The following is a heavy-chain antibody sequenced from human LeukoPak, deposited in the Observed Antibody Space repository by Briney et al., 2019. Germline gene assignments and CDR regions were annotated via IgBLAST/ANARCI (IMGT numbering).Heavy chain of an antibody. CDR3: ARGYSGSFDY. CDR2: ISFDGTNK. J-gene: IGHJ4*02. V-gene: IGHV3-30-3*01. D-gene: IGHD1-26*01. Sequence: GGSLRLSCAASGFTFSGYAMYWVRQAPGKGLEWVAVISFDGTNKYYADSVKGPFTISRDNSKNTLYLQMDSLRAEDTAVYYCARGYSGSFDYWGQGTLVTVSS. CDR1: GFTFSGYA.